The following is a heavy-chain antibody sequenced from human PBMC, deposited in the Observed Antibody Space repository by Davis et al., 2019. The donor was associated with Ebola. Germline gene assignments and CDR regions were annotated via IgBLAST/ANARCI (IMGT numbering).Heavy chain of an antibody. D-gene: IGHD2-21*02. Sequence: GESLKISCAASGFTFSSYGMHWVRQAPGKGLEWVALISSDGSNKYYVDSVKGRFTISRDNAKNSLFLQMNNLRDEDTAVYYCVRGRDIVVVTATPCFGFWGQGTMVTVSS. J-gene: IGHJ3*01. CDR3: VRGRDIVVVTATPCFGF. CDR1: GFTFSSYG. V-gene: IGHV3-30*03. CDR2: ISSDGSNK.